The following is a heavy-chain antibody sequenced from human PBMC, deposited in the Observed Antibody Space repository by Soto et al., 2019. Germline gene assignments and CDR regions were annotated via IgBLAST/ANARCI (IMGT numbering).Heavy chain of an antibody. CDR1: GFMFSSYG. D-gene: IGHD2-15*01. Sequence: QVQLVESGGGVVQPGRSLRLSCAASGFMFSSYGMHWVRQAPGKGLEWVAVISYDGSRKFYADSVKGRFTISRDNSKRTQYLQMNSLRAEDTAVYYCAKGLWTLRSYFAMDVWGQGTTVTVSS. J-gene: IGHJ6*02. CDR3: AKGLWTLRSYFAMDV. CDR2: ISYDGSRK. V-gene: IGHV3-30*18.